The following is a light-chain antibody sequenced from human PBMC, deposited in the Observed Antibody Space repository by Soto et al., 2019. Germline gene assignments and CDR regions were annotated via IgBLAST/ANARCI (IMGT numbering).Light chain of an antibody. V-gene: IGLV2-14*01. CDR3: SANTSSSTLGYV. J-gene: IGLJ1*01. Sequence: QSVLTQPASVSGSPGQSITISCTGTSRDVGGYNSVSWYPQHPGKAPKLMISEVSNQPSGVSNRFSGSKSGNTAALTISGLQAEDEADYYCSANTSSSTLGYVLGTGTKLTVL. CDR2: EVS. CDR1: SRDVGGYNS.